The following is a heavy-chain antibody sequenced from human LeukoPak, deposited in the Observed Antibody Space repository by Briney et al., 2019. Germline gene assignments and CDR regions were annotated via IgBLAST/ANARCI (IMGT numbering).Heavy chain of an antibody. CDR1: GYTFTGYY. CDR2: INPNSGGT. Sequence: ASVKVSCKASGYTFTGYYIHWVRQAPGQGLEWMGWINPNSGGTNYAQKFQGRVTMTRDTSISTAYMELSRLRSDDTAVYYCARQYSSSWYGGSWFDPWGQGTLVTVSS. V-gene: IGHV1-2*02. CDR3: ARQYSSSWYGGSWFDP. J-gene: IGHJ5*02. D-gene: IGHD6-13*01.